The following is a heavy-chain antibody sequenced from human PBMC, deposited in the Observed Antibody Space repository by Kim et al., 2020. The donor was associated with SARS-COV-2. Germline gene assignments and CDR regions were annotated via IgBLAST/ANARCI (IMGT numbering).Heavy chain of an antibody. V-gene: IGHV5-10-1*01. J-gene: IGHJ5*02. CDR2: IDPSDSYT. CDR1: GYSFTSYW. CDR3: ASQIVGANWFDP. Sequence: GESLKISCKGSGYSFTSYWISWVRQMPGKGLEWMGRIDPSDSYTNYSPSFQGHVTISADKSISTAYLQWSSLKASDTAMYYCASQIVGANWFDPWGQGTLVTVSS. D-gene: IGHD1-26*01.